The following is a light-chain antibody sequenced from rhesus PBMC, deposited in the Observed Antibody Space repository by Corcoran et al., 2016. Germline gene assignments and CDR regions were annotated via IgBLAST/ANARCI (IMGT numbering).Light chain of an antibody. CDR1: SSDIGGYNR. J-gene: IGLJ1*01. CDR3: SSYATSDAYI. Sequence: QAALTQSPSVSGSPGQSVTIPCTGTSSDIGGYNRVSWYQQHPGKAPKLMIYEVTRRPSGVSDRFSGSKSGNTASLTISGLQTDDEADYYCSSYATSDAYIFGDGTRLTVL. V-gene: IGLV2-13*02. CDR2: EVT.